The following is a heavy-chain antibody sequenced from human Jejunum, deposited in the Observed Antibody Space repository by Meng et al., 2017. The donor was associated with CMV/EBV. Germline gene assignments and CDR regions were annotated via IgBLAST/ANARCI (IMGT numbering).Heavy chain of an antibody. CDR2: IYNTGRF. D-gene: IGHD3-10*01. J-gene: IGHJ5*02. CDR1: GGSINTYS. V-gene: IGHV4-59*01. Sequence: CPVSGGSINTYSWSWIRQPPGMGLEWIGYIYNTGRFNYNASLRSRVAMSLDTSKNQFSLRLSSVTAADTAVYYCVRDPSPLGWFDPWGPGILVTVSS. CDR3: VRDPSPLGWFDP.